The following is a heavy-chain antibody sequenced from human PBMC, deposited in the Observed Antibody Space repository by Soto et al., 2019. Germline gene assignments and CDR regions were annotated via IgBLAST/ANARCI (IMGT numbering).Heavy chain of an antibody. CDR2: ISAYNGNT. CDR1: GYTFTSYG. D-gene: IGHD3-10*01. J-gene: IGHJ6*02. V-gene: IGHV1-18*04. Sequence: QVQLVQSGAVVKKPGASVKVSCKASGYTFTSYGISWVRQAPGQGLEWMGWISAYNGNTNYAQKLQGRVTMTTDTSTSTAYMELRSLRSDDTAVYYCASEGVRGYGPPGIRDYYYYGMDVWGQGTTVTVSS. CDR3: ASEGVRGYGPPGIRDYYYYGMDV.